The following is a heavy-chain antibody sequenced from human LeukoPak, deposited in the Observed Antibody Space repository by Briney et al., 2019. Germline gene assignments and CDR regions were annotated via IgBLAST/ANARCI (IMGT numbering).Heavy chain of an antibody. J-gene: IGHJ6*03. D-gene: IGHD3-16*01. Sequence: GASVKVSCKASGYTFTGYYMHWVRQAPGQGLEWMGWINPNSGGTNYAQKLQGRVTMTTYTSTSKAYMELRSLRSDDTAVYYCARGIWGNYYYMDVWGKGTTVTVSS. CDR3: ARGIWGNYYYMDV. V-gene: IGHV1-2*02. CDR2: INPNSGGT. CDR1: GYTFTGYY.